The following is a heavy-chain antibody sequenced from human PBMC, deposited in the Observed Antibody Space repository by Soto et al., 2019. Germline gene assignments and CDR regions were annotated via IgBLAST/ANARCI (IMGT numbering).Heavy chain of an antibody. CDR1: GFTVTSNY. J-gene: IGHJ6*02. V-gene: IGHV3-53*01. Sequence: EVQLVESGGGLIQPGGSLRLSCAASGFTVTSNYMTLVRQAPGKGLEWVSVIYRSGATYYPDSVRGRFTASRDYSHNTLYLQMDSLRVEDTAVYYCARDSGMIRGSYGVDVWGPGTTVTVSS. CDR3: ARDSGMIRGSYGVDV. D-gene: IGHD3-10*01. CDR2: IYRSGAT.